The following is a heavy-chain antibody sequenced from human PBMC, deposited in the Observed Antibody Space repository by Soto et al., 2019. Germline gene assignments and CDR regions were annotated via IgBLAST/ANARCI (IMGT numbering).Heavy chain of an antibody. D-gene: IGHD1-1*01. CDR3: VRTSTSGTRFDY. CDR1: GGSISTSNW. V-gene: IGHV4-4*02. Sequence: QVQLQESGPGLVKPSGTLSLTCAVSGGSISTSNWWSWVRQPPGKGLEWIGEVYHSGSTNYNPSFKSRVAMSVDKSTNQFSLKLNSVTAADTALYYCVRTSTSGTRFDYWGQGSLVTVSS. J-gene: IGHJ4*02. CDR2: VYHSGST.